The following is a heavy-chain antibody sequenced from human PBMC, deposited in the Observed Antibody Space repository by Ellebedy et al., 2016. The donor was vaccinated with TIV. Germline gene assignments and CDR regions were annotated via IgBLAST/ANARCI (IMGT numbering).Heavy chain of an antibody. Sequence: GGSLRLSCAASGFTFRDYWMSWVRQAPGKRLEWVANINEDGSEKYYVDSVAGRFTISRDNAKNSLFLQMNSPRADDTAVYYCARAGGVGTVDCWGQGTLVTVSS. J-gene: IGHJ4*02. V-gene: IGHV3-7*03. CDR1: GFTFRDYW. CDR2: INEDGSEK. D-gene: IGHD3-16*01. CDR3: ARAGGVGTVDC.